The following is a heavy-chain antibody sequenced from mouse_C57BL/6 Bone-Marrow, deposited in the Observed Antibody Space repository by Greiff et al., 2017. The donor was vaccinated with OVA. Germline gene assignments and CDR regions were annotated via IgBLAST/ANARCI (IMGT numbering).Heavy chain of an antibody. CDR3: VKGDWDDY. CDR2: IDPSDSYT. Sequence: QVQLQQPGAELVKPGASVKLSCKASGYTFTSYWMQWVKQRPGQGLEWIGEIDPSDSYTNYNQKFKGKATLTVDPSSSTAYMQLSSLTSEDSAVYYCVKGDWDDYWGQGTTLTVSS. V-gene: IGHV1-50*01. CDR1: GYTFTSYW. D-gene: IGHD4-1*01. J-gene: IGHJ2*01.